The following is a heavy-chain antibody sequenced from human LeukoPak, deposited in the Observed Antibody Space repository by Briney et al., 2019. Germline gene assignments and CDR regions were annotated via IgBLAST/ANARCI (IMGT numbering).Heavy chain of an antibody. CDR2: ISAYNGNT. CDR3: AGDCEESCDYRYFQH. CDR1: GYTFTGYY. J-gene: IGHJ1*01. D-gene: IGHD4-17*01. V-gene: IGHV1-18*04. Sequence: GASVKVSCKASGYTFTGYYMHWVRQAPGQGLEWMGWISAYNGNTNYAQKLQGRVTMTTDTSTSTAYMELRSLRSDDTAVYYCAGDCEESCDYRYFQHWGQGTLVTVSS.